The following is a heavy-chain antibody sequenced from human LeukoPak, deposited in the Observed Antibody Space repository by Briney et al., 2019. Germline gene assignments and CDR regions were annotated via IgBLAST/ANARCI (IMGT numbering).Heavy chain of an antibody. J-gene: IGHJ4*02. CDR2: INPNSGGT. CDR3: ARDIVGATALGRYFDY. Sequence: GASVKVSRKASGYTFTGYYMHWVRQAPGQGLEWMGWINPNSGGTNYAQKFQGRVTMTRDTSISTAYMELSRLRSEDTAVYYCARDIVGATALGRYFDYWGQGTLVTVSS. CDR1: GYTFTGYY. V-gene: IGHV1-2*02. D-gene: IGHD1-26*01.